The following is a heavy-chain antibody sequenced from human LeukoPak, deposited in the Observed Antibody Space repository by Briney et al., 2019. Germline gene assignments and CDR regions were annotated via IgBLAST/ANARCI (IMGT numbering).Heavy chain of an antibody. D-gene: IGHD6-13*01. Sequence: ASVKVSCKASGYTFTGYYMHWVRQAPGQGLEWMGWINPNSGGTNYAQKFQGRVTMTRDTSISTAYMELSRLRSDDTAVYYCARELSSWDPHFDYWGQGTLVTVFS. CDR3: ARELSSWDPHFDY. CDR2: INPNSGGT. V-gene: IGHV1-2*02. J-gene: IGHJ4*02. CDR1: GYTFTGYY.